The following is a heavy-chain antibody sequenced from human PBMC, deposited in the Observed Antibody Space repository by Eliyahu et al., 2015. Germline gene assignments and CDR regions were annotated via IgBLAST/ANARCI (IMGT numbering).Heavy chain of an antibody. CDR2: IYPGDSDT. D-gene: IGHD3-3*01. J-gene: IGHJ4*02. Sequence: EVQLVQSGAEVKKPGESLKISCKGSGYSFTSYWIGWVXQMPGKGLEWMGIIYPGDSDTRYSPSFQGQVTISADKSISTAYLQWSSLKASDTAMYYCARNRPPKYYDFWSGYSDAYFDYWGQGTLVTVSS. V-gene: IGHV5-51*01. CDR1: GYSFTSYW. CDR3: ARNRPPKYYDFWSGYSDAYFDY.